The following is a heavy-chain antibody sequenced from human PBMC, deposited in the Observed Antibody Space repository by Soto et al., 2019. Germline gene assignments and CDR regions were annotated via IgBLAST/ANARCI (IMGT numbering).Heavy chain of an antibody. V-gene: IGHV3-30-3*01. J-gene: IGHJ6*02. CDR1: GFTFSSYA. CDR2: ISYDGSNK. Sequence: QVQLVESGGGVVQPGRSLRLSCAASGFTFSSYAMHWVRQAPGKGLEWVAVISYDGSNKYYADSVKGRFTISRDNSKNTLYLQMNSLRAEDTAVYYCARDSNWIYVYGMDVWGQGTTVTVSS. CDR3: ARDSNWIYVYGMDV. D-gene: IGHD1-7*01.